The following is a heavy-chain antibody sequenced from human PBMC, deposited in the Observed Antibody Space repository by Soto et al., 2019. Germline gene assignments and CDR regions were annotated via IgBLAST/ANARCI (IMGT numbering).Heavy chain of an antibody. CDR3: AGSIAAAGTIDY. Sequence: PGGSLRLSCAASGFTFSIYAMSWVRQAPGKGLEWVSAISGSGGSTYYADSVKGRFTISRDNSKNTLYLQMNSLRAEDTAVYYCAGSIAAAGTIDYWGQGTLVTVPS. J-gene: IGHJ4*02. CDR2: ISGSGGST. V-gene: IGHV3-23*01. D-gene: IGHD6-13*01. CDR1: GFTFSIYA.